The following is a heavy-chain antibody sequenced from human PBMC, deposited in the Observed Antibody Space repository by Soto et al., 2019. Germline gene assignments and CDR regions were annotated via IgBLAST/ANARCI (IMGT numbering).Heavy chain of an antibody. CDR1: GYTFTGYG. J-gene: IGHJ4*02. D-gene: IGHD3-22*01. CDR3: ARDYYDSSGYYPD. Sequence: ASVKVSCKASGYTFTGYGISWVRQAPGQGLEWMGIINPSGGSTSYAQKFQGRVTMTRDTSTSTVYMELSSLRSEDTAVYYCARDYYDSSGYYPDWGQGTLVTVSS. CDR2: INPSGGST. V-gene: IGHV1-46*01.